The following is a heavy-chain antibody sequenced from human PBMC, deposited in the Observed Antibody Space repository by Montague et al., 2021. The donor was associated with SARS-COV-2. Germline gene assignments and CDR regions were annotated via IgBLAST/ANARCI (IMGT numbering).Heavy chain of an antibody. J-gene: IGHJ3*02. CDR2: TYYRSKWDS. CDR3: ASSGITLTGLDAFDI. D-gene: IGHD3-9*01. Sequence: CAISGDSVYSKSVAWNWIRLSPSRGLEWLGRTYYRSKWDSDYAEXVKXRLVITPDTSKNQVSLQLNSVIPEDTAVYFCASSGITLTGLDAFDIWGQGTMVTVSS. V-gene: IGHV6-1*01. CDR1: GDSVYSKSVA.